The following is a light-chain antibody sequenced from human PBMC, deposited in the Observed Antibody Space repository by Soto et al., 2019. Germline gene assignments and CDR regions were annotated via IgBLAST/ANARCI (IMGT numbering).Light chain of an antibody. CDR1: QSVLYSSNNNNY. J-gene: IGKJ2*01. Sequence: DIVMTQSPDSLAVSLGERATINCKSSQSVLYSSNNNNYLAWYQQKPGQPPRLLIYWASTREFGFPDRFSGSGSGTDFTLTISSLQAEDVAVYYCQQFYSTPYTFGQGTKLEIK. CDR2: WAS. V-gene: IGKV4-1*01. CDR3: QQFYSTPYT.